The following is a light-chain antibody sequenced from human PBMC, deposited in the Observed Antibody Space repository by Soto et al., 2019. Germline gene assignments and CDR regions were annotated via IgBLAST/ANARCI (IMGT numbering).Light chain of an antibody. V-gene: IGKV1-5*02. CDR3: QQYNSYPWT. CDR2: GAS. CDR1: QSVSDW. J-gene: IGKJ1*01. Sequence: DIQMTQSPSTLSASVGDRVTIVCRASQSVSDWLAWFQQRPGKAPKVLIYGASSLESGVPSRFSGSGSGTEFTLTISSLHPDDFATYCCQQYNSYPWTFGQGTKVEIK.